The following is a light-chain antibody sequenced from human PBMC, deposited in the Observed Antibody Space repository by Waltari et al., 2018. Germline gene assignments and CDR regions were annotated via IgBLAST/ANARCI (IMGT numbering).Light chain of an antibody. J-gene: IGKJ3*01. CDR3: QQLNSYPREFT. V-gene: IGKV1-9*01. Sequence: IQLTQSPSSLSASVGDRGTITCRASQALSTYLAWYQQKPGKAPKLLIYAASTLQSGVPSRFSGSGSGTDFTLTISSLQPEDFVTYYCQQLNSYPREFTFGPGTKVDIK. CDR1: QALSTY. CDR2: AAS.